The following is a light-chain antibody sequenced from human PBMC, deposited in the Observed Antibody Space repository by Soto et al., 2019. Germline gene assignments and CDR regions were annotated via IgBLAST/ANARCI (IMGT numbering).Light chain of an antibody. Sequence: QSVLNQPASVSGSLGQSITISCTGTSSDVGAYNRVSWYQQHPGKAPKLIIYDVNNRPSGVSNRFSGSKSGNTASLTISGLQAEDEADYYCSSYTTTGTLYVFGTGTKVTVL. V-gene: IGLV2-14*03. CDR3: SSYTTTGTLYV. CDR2: DVN. CDR1: SSDVGAYNR. J-gene: IGLJ1*01.